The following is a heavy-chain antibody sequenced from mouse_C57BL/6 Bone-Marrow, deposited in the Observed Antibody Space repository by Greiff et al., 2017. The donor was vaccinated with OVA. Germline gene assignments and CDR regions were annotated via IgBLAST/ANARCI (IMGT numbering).Heavy chain of an antibody. CDR2: IRSKSNNYAT. J-gene: IGHJ2*01. CDR1: GFSFNTYA. V-gene: IGHV10-1*01. CDR3: VRQGTRSSGYYFDY. D-gene: IGHD3-2*02. Sequence: EVKLMESGGGLVQPKGSLKLSCAASGFSFNTYAMTWVRQAPGKGLEWVARIRSKSNNYATYSADSVKDSFTISRDDSESMLYQQMNNFKTDDTAMYYYVRQGTRSSGYYFDYWGQGTTLTVSS.